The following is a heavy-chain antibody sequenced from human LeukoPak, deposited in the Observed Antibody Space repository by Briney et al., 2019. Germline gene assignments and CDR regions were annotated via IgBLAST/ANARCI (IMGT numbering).Heavy chain of an antibody. CDR3: ARDHSLPKSRITIFGLGY. V-gene: IGHV1-2*02. Sequence: ASVKVSCKASGYSFTGYYIHWVRQAPGQGLEWMGWINPNSGGTNYAQKFQGRVTMTRDTSISTAYMELSRLRSDDTAVYYCARDHSLPKSRITIFGLGYWGQGTLVTVSS. D-gene: IGHD3-3*01. J-gene: IGHJ4*02. CDR2: INPNSGGT. CDR1: GYSFTGYY.